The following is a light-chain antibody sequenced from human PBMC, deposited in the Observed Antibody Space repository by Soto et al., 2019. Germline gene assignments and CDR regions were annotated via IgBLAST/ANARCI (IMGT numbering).Light chain of an antibody. V-gene: IGLV1-44*01. CDR3: AAWDDSLNGVV. Sequence: QSVLTQPPSASGTPGQRVTISCSGSSSNIGSNTVNWYRQLPGTAPKLLIYSNNQRPSGVPDRFSGSKSGTSASLAISGLQSEDEADDYCAAWDDSLNGVVFGGGTQLTVL. CDR1: SSNIGSNT. CDR2: SNN. J-gene: IGLJ2*01.